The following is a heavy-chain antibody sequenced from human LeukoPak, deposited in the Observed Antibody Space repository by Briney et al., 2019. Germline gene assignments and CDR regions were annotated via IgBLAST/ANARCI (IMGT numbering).Heavy chain of an antibody. CDR3: AKDIIAAAGTGAFDI. V-gene: IGHV3-9*03. J-gene: IGHJ3*02. CDR1: GFTFDDYA. D-gene: IGHD6-13*01. Sequence: QTGGSLRLSCAASGFTFDDYAMHWVRQAPGKGLEWVSGISWNSGSIGYADSVKGRFTISRDNAKNSLYLQMDSLRAEDMALYYCAKDIIAAAGTGAFDIWGQGTMVTVSS. CDR2: ISWNSGSI.